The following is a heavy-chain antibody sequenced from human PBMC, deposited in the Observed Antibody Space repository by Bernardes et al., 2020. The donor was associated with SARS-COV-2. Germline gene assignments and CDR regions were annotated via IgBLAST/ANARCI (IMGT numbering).Heavy chain of an antibody. CDR2: IYSGGGT. CDR3: ARALWDTAMVYYYFDS. J-gene: IGHJ4*02. V-gene: IGHV3-53*01. D-gene: IGHD5-18*01. Sequence: GGSLRLSCAASGFTVSSNYMSWVRQAPGKGLEWISIIYSGGGTYYADSVKGRFTVSIDNSKNTLYLQMNSLRAEDTAVYYCARALWDTAMVYYYFDSWGQGTLVTVTS. CDR1: GFTVSSNY.